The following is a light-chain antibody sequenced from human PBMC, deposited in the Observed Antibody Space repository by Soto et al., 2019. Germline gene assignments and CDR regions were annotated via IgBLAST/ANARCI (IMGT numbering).Light chain of an antibody. V-gene: IGKV1-5*02. Sequence: DIQMTQSPSTLSASVGDRVTIICRASQSISSLLAWYQQKPVKAPKLLIYDASSLESGVPSRFSGSGSGTEFTLTISSLQPDDFATYYCHQYQSYSFGQGTKVDIK. CDR3: HQYQSYS. CDR2: DAS. CDR1: QSISSL. J-gene: IGKJ1*01.